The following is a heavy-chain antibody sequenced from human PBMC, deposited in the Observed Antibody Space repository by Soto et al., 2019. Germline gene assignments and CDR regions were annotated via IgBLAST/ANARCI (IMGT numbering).Heavy chain of an antibody. CDR3: ATDLGAPLYCSGGSCYKG. J-gene: IGHJ4*02. Sequence: ASVKVSCKVSGYTLTELSMHWVRQAPGKGLEWMGGFDPEDGETIYAQKFQGRVTMTEDTSTDTAYMELSSLRSEDTAVYYCATDLGAPLYCSGGSCYKGWGQGTLVTVSS. CDR2: FDPEDGET. D-gene: IGHD2-15*01. CDR1: GYTLTELS. V-gene: IGHV1-24*01.